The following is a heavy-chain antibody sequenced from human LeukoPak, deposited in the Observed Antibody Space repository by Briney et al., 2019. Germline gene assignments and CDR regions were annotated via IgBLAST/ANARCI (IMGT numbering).Heavy chain of an antibody. Sequence: SETLSLTCTVSGYSISSGYYWGWIRQPPGKGLEWIGSIYHSGSTYYNPSLKSRVTISVDTSKNQLSLKLSSVTAADTAVYYCASPSQSIAAAGIGYWGQGTLVTVSS. V-gene: IGHV4-38-2*02. D-gene: IGHD6-13*01. CDR2: IYHSGST. CDR3: ASPSQSIAAAGIGY. J-gene: IGHJ4*02. CDR1: GYSISSGYY.